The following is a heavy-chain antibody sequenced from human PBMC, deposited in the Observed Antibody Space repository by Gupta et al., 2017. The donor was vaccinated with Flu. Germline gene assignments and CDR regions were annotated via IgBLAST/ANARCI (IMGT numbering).Heavy chain of an antibody. CDR1: GSPFTPFP. D-gene: IGHD3-22*01. V-gene: IGHV3-23*01. CDR2: ILGSGGIT. CDR3: ARDGDSYYDSNDYNGDFDS. Sequence: EIHLLESGEAWYQLGGSLRPSFPPSGSPFTPFPCAWSSRPQGQGLEWVSTILGSGGITYYADSVQGRFTVSRDNSRNTLYLQMNSLRAEDTAVYYCARDGDSYYDSNDYNGDFDSWGQGTLVTVSS. J-gene: IGHJ4*02.